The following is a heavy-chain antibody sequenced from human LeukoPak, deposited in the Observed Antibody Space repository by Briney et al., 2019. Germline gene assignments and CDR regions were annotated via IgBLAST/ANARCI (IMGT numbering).Heavy chain of an antibody. Sequence: PGGSLRLSCAASGFIFSNFAMTWVRQAPGKGLEWVTAISGSGGSTDYAASVKGRFTISRDNSKNTLYVEMNSLRAEDTAVYYCAKGDGGESSLRVNTFDYWGQGTLVTVSS. CDR2: ISGSGGST. CDR1: GFIFSNFA. CDR3: AKGDGGESSLRVNTFDY. J-gene: IGHJ4*02. V-gene: IGHV3-23*01. D-gene: IGHD3-16*02.